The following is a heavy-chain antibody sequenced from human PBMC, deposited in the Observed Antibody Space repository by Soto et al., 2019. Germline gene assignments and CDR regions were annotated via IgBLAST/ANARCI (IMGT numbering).Heavy chain of an antibody. D-gene: IGHD7-27*01. CDR2: ILPIFGTT. CDR3: ARDETGDSYYYYYGMDV. Sequence: QAQLVQSGAEVKKPGSSVKVSCKASGGTFNIYNINWVRQAPGQGLEWMGGILPIFGTTNYAQRFQGRLTIIADDSTSTAYMELSSLRSEDTAVYYCARDETGDSYYYYYGMDVWGQGTTVTVTS. J-gene: IGHJ6*02. V-gene: IGHV1-69*01. CDR1: GGTFNIYN.